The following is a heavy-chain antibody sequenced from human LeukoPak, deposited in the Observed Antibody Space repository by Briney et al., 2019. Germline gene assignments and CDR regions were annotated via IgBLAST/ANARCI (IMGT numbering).Heavy chain of an antibody. CDR3: AKWKYSNSGIDDD. J-gene: IGHJ4*02. D-gene: IGHD6-6*01. Sequence: GGSLRLSCAASGFTFSSYAMSWVRQVPGKGLEWVSVISGSGDNTYYADSVKGRFTISRDNSKNMLHLQMNSLRAEDTAVYYCAKWKYSNSGIDDDWGQGTLVTVSS. CDR2: ISGSGDNT. CDR1: GFTFSSYA. V-gene: IGHV3-23*01.